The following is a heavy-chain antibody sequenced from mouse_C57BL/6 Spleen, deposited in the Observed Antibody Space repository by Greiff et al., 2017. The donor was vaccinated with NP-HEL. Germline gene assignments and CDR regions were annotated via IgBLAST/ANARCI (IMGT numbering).Heavy chain of an antibody. Sequence: EVMLVESGGGLVKPGGSLKLSCAASGFTFSDYGMHWVRQAPEKGLEWVAYISSGSSTIYYADTVKGRFTISRDNAKNTLFLQMTSLRSEDTAMYYCARRRANWSFFDYWGQGTTLTVSS. CDR1: GFTFSDYG. J-gene: IGHJ2*01. CDR2: ISSGSSTI. D-gene: IGHD4-1*01. CDR3: ARRRANWSFFDY. V-gene: IGHV5-17*01.